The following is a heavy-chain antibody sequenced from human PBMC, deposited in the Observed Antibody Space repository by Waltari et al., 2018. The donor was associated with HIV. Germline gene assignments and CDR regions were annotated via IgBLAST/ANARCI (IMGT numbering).Heavy chain of an antibody. V-gene: IGHV3-30*02. CDR2: VRYDGSNK. CDR3: ARDPSPPILYDILTGYYFDY. Sequence: QVQLVESGGGVVQPGGSLRLSCAASGFTFNTYATHWVRQAPGKGLEWVAFVRYDGSNKYYADSVKGRFTISRDNSKNTLYLQMNSLRADDTAVYYCARDPSPPILYDILTGYYFDYWGQGTLVTVSS. CDR1: GFTFNTYA. D-gene: IGHD3-9*01. J-gene: IGHJ4*02.